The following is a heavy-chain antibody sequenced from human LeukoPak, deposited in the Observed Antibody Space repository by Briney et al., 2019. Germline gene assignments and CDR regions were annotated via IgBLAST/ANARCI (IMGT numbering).Heavy chain of an antibody. CDR1: GFTFSSYS. D-gene: IGHD6-19*01. CDR3: ARGVAVAGTFGRPYYFDY. V-gene: IGHV3-21*01. Sequence: GGSLRLSCAAPGFTFSSYSMNWVRQAPGKGLEWVSSISSSSSYICYADSVKGRFTISRDNAKNSLYLQMNSLRAEDTAVYYCARGVAVAGTFGRPYYFDYWGQGTLVTVSS. J-gene: IGHJ4*02. CDR2: ISSSSSYI.